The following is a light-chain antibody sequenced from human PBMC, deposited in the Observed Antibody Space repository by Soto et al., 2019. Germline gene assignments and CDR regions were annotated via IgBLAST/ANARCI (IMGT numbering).Light chain of an antibody. J-gene: IGLJ1*01. CDR3: QVWDSRYV. CDR2: KDT. Sequence: SYELTQPLSVSVALGQTARITCGGSNIGLKNVHWYQQKPGQAPLLVIYKDTNRPSGIPERFSGSNSGNTATLTISRAQAGDEADYYCQVWDSRYVFGPGTKLTAL. CDR1: NIGLKN. V-gene: IGLV3-9*01.